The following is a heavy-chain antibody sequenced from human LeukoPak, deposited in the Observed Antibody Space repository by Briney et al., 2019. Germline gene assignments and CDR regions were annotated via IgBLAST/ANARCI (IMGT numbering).Heavy chain of an antibody. CDR3: ARTPGLWFGELLGYFDY. Sequence: SQTPSLTCAVSGGSITSGGYSWSWIRPPPGHGLEWIGYIYHSGSTYYNPSLTSRVTISVDRSKNQFSLKLSSVTAADTAVYYCARTPGLWFGELLGYFDYWGQGTLVTVSS. CDR1: GGSITSGGYS. J-gene: IGHJ4*02. CDR2: IYHSGST. D-gene: IGHD3-10*01. V-gene: IGHV4-30-2*01.